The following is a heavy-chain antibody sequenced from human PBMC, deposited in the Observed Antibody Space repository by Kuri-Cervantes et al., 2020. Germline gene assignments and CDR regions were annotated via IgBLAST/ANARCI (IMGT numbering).Heavy chain of an antibody. J-gene: IGHJ4*02. CDR2: INHSGGT. Sequence: SETLSLTCAVYGGSFSDYYWSWIRQPPGKGLEWIGEINHSGGTNYNPSLKSRVTISVDTSKNQFSLKLSSVTAAGTAVYYCARAWFGEFGGYFDYWGQGTLVTVSS. D-gene: IGHD3-10*01. CDR3: ARAWFGEFGGYFDY. CDR1: GGSFSDYY. V-gene: IGHV4-34*01.